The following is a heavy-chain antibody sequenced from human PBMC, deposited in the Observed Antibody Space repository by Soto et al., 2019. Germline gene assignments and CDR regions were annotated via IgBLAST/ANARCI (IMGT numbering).Heavy chain of an antibody. J-gene: IGHJ6*03. Sequence: QVQLQESGPGLVKPSQTLSLTCTVSGGSISSGGYYWIWVRQHPGKGLEWLGYIYYSGSTYYNPSLKSRVTISVDTSKNQSSLKLSSVPAADTAVYYCACGHGYCSSANCDGDYYYMDVWGKGTTDTVSS. CDR3: ACGHGYCSSANCDGDYYYMDV. CDR1: GGSISSGGYY. D-gene: IGHD2-2*01. CDR2: IYYSGST. V-gene: IGHV4-31*03.